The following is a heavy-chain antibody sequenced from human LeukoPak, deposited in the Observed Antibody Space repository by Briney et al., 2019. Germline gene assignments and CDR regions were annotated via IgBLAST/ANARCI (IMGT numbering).Heavy chain of an antibody. V-gene: IGHV4-4*07. J-gene: IGHJ4*02. Sequence: SETLSLTCTVSGGSISSYYWSWIRQPAGKGLEWIGRIYTSGSTNYNPSLKSRVTMSVDTSKNQFSLKLSSVTAADTAVYYCARGTVARISRYPNYFDYWGQGTLVTVSS. CDR2: IYTSGST. D-gene: IGHD6-19*01. CDR1: GGSISSYY. CDR3: ARGTVARISRYPNYFDY.